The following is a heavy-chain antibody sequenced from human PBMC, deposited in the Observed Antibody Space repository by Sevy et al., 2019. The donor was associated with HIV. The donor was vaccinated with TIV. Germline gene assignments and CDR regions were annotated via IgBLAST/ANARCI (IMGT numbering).Heavy chain of an antibody. CDR3: AKDGYEVMYAIYYYYYYMDV. V-gene: IGHV3-23*01. CDR2: ISGSGGST. CDR1: GFTFSSYA. J-gene: IGHJ6*03. Sequence: GGSLRLSCAASGFTFSSYAMSWVRQAPGKGLEWVSAISGSGGSTYYADSVKGRFTISRDNSKNTLYLKMNSLRAEDTAVYYCAKDGYEVMYAIYYYYYYMDVWGKGTTVTVSS. D-gene: IGHD2-8*02.